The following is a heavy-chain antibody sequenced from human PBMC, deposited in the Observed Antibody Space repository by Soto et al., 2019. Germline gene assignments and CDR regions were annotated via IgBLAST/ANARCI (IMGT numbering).Heavy chain of an antibody. J-gene: IGHJ4*02. CDR1: GFTFSSYG. CDR2: ISYDGSNK. V-gene: IGHV3-30*18. CDR3: AKDPRLRYFDWLLYYFDY. D-gene: IGHD3-9*01. Sequence: GGSLRLSCAASGFTFSSYGMHWVRQAPGKGLEWVAVISYDGSNKYYADSVKGRFTISRDNSKNTLYLQMNSLRAEDTAVYYCAKDPRLRYFDWLLYYFDYWGQGTLVTVSS.